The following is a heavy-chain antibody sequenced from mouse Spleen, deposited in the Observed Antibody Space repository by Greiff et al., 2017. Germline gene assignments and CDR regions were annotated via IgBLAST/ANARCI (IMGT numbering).Heavy chain of an antibody. V-gene: IGHV1-47*01. CDR2: FYPYNDDT. J-gene: IGHJ4*01. CDR1: GYTFTTYP. CDR3: ARAIFPGAMDY. Sequence: QVHVKQSGAELVKPGASVKMSCKASGYTFTTYPIEWMKQNHGKSLEWIGNFYPYNDDTKYNEKFKGKATLTVEKSSSTAYLELSRVTSDDSAVYYCARAIFPGAMDYWGQGTSVTVSS.